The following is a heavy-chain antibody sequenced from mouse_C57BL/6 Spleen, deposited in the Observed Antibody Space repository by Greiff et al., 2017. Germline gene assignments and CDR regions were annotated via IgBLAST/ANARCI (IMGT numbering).Heavy chain of an antibody. CDR3: ARSCDYAESPFAD. Sequence: QVQLQQPGAELVKPGASVKLSCKASGYTFTSYWMHWVKQRPGQGLEWIGMIHPNSGSTNYNEKFKSKATLTVDKSSSTAYMQLSSLTSEDSAVYYCARSCDYAESPFADWGQGTLVTVSA. CDR2: IHPNSGST. V-gene: IGHV1-64*01. CDR1: GYTFTSYW. D-gene: IGHD2-4*01. J-gene: IGHJ3*01.